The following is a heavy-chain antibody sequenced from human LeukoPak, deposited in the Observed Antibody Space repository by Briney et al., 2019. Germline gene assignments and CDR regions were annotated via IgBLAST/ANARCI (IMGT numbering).Heavy chain of an antibody. CDR1: GFTFNDYA. V-gene: IGHV3-43D*03. J-gene: IGHJ1*01. CDR3: AKGPGAAVGKRYIQH. D-gene: IGHD6-13*01. Sequence: GGSLRLSCAASGFTFNDYAMHRVRQAPGKGLEWVSLISWDSGNTYYADSVKGRFTISRDNSKNSLSLQMNSLRAEDTTLYYCAKGPGAAVGKRYIQHWGQGTLVTVSS. CDR2: ISWDSGNT.